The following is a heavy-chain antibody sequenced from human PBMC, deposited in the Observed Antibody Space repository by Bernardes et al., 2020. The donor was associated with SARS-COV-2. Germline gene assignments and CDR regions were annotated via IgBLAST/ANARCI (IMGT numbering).Heavy chain of an antibody. D-gene: IGHD2-8*02. CDR3: VIDLGGVKGY. J-gene: IGHJ4*02. CDR1: GFTFSNYW. Sequence: GGSLRLSCAASGFTFSNYWMHWVRQLPGKGLVWVSRMNTDGCVTDYADSVKGRFTISRDNAKNTLYLQMNSLRVEDTAVYYCVIDLGGVKGYWSQGTLVTVSS. V-gene: IGHV3-74*01. CDR2: MNTDGCVT.